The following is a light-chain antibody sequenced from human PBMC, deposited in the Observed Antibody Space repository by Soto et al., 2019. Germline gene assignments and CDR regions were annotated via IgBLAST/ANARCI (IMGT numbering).Light chain of an antibody. CDR1: PDISNY. CDR2: DAS. Sequence: DIQLNQSPSSLSASVGDRVTITCPASPDISNYLNWYQQNQGQAPKLLIYDASNLETGVPSRFSGSGPGTDFTFTISSLQPEDFATYYCQQYDNLLCTFGPGTKVDVK. CDR3: QQYDNLLCT. J-gene: IGKJ3*01. V-gene: IGKV1-33*01.